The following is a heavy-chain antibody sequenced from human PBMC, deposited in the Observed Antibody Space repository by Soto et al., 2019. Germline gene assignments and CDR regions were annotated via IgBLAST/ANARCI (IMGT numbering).Heavy chain of an antibody. CDR3: ARVGYSSGCYGVNY. J-gene: IGHJ4*02. V-gene: IGHV3-53*01. CDR1: GFTISSNY. CDR2: IYSGVST. D-gene: IGHD6-19*01. Sequence: GGSLRLSCAASGFTISSNYMSWVRQAPGKGLEWVSVIYSGVSTYYADSVKGRFTISRDNSKNTLYLEMNSLRAEDTAVYYCARVGYSSGCYGVNYWGQGTLVTVSS.